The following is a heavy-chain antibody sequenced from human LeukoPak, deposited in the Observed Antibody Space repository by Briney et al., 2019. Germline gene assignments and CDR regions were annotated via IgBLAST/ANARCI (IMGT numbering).Heavy chain of an antibody. CDR3: ARATRIAAAGLWFDP. D-gene: IGHD6-13*01. Sequence: SETLSLTCTVSGGSISSYYWSWIRQPPGKGLEWIGYIYYSGSNNYNPSLKSRVIISVGTSNNQFSLKLSSVPAADTAVYYCARATRIAAAGLWFDPWGQGTLVTVSS. J-gene: IGHJ5*02. CDR2: IYYSGSN. CDR1: GGSISSYY. V-gene: IGHV4-59*01.